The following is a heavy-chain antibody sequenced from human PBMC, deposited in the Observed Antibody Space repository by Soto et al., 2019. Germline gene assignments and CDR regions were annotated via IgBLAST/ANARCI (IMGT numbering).Heavy chain of an antibody. V-gene: IGHV4-34*01. J-gene: IGHJ5*02. D-gene: IGHD2-2*01. CDR1: GGSFSGYY. Sequence: ETLSPTCAVYGGSFSGYYWSWIRQPPGKGQDWIGEINHSGSTNYNPSLKSRVTISVDTSKNQFSLKLSSVTAADTAVYYCARMIYCSSTSCYPPENWFDPWGQGTLVTVPS. CDR2: INHSGST. CDR3: ARMIYCSSTSCYPPENWFDP.